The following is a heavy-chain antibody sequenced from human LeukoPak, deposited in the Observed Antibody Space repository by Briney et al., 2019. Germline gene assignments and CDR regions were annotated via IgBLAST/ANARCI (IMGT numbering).Heavy chain of an antibody. CDR2: ISGNGHQT. CDR3: AKDANYYDSSGFFIPFDY. CDR1: GFAFSRFA. V-gene: IGHV3-23*01. D-gene: IGHD3-22*01. J-gene: IGHJ4*02. Sequence: GGPLRLSCSASGFAFSRFAMTWVRHLPGKGLDWVSTISGNGHQTYYGDSVKGRFSVSRGNSKNILYLQMDSLRADDSALYYCAKDANYYDSSGFFIPFDYWGQGTLVTVSS.